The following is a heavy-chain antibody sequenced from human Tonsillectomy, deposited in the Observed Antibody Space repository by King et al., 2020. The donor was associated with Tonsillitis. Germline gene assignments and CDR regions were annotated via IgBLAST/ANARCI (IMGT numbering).Heavy chain of an antibody. CDR1: GGSFSGYY. J-gene: IGHJ3*02. CDR3: ARVYTAFDI. V-gene: IGHV4-34*01. Sequence: VQLQQWGAGLLKPSETLSLTCAVYGGSFSGYYWSWIRQPPGKGLEWIGEINHSGSTNYNPSLKSRVTISVDTSKNQLSLKLSSVTAADTAVYYCARVYTAFDIWGQGTMVTVSS. D-gene: IGHD3-16*01. CDR2: INHSGST.